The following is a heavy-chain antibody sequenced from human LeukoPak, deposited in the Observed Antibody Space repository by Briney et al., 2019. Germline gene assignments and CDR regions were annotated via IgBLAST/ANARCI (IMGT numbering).Heavy chain of an antibody. V-gene: IGHV3-48*01. CDR2: ISSRSYTM. J-gene: IGHJ4*02. CDR3: ASQLTGTHDY. Sequence: TGGSLRLSCAASGFTFSGYSMNWVRQAPGKGLEWVSYISSRSYTMYYADSVKGRFTISRDNAKNSLYLQMNSLRAEDTAVYYCASQLTGTHDYWGQGTLVTVSS. D-gene: IGHD1-7*01. CDR1: GFTFSGYS.